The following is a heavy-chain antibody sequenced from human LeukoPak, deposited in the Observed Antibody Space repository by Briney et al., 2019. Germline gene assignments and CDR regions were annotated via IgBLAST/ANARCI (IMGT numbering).Heavy chain of an antibody. V-gene: IGHV3-11*01. Sequence: PGGSLRLSCAASGLTLSDFYMSWIRQAPGKGLEWVSYISSGGSTIYYADSVKGRFTISRDNAKNSLYLQMNSLRAEDTAVYYCARDYYGSLDVWGQGTTVTVSS. D-gene: IGHD3-10*01. J-gene: IGHJ6*02. CDR3: ARDYYGSLDV. CDR2: ISSGGSTI. CDR1: GLTLSDFY.